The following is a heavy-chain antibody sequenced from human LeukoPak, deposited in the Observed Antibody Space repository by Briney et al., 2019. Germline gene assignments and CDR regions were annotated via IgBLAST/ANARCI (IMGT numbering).Heavy chain of an antibody. CDR3: ARVYLTGGSSPPDPGKTNWFDP. D-gene: IGHD6-13*01. Sequence: GSSVKVSCKASGGTFSSYAISWVRQAPGQGLEWMGGIIPIFGTANYAQKFQGRVTITTDESMSTAYMELSSLRSEDTAVYYCARVYLTGGSSPPDPGKTNWFDPWGQGTLVTVSS. V-gene: IGHV1-69*05. J-gene: IGHJ5*02. CDR2: IIPIFGTA. CDR1: GGTFSSYA.